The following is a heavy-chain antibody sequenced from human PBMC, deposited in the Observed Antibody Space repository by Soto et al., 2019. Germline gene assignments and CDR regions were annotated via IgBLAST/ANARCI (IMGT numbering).Heavy chain of an antibody. CDR2: INPNSGGT. J-gene: IGHJ6*02. Sequence: ASVKVSCKASGYTFTGYYMHWVRQAPGQGLEWMGWINPNSGGTNYAQKFQGWVTMTRDTSISTAYMELSRLRSDDTAVYYCAREEYCSSTSCLEAPYGMDVWGQGTTVTVSS. V-gene: IGHV1-2*04. CDR1: GYTFTGYY. D-gene: IGHD2-2*01. CDR3: AREEYCSSTSCLEAPYGMDV.